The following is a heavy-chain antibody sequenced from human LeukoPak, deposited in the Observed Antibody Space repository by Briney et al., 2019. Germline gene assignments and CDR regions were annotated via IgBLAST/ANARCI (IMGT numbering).Heavy chain of an antibody. CDR3: AKDYNLGYCTNGVCYDFDY. Sequence: GGSLRLSCAASGLTFSSYAMSWVRQAPGKGLEWVSAISGSGGSTYYADSVKGRFTISRDNSKNTLYLQMNSLRAEDTAVYYCAKDYNLGYCTNGVCYDFDYWGQGTLVTVSS. J-gene: IGHJ4*02. CDR1: GLTFSSYA. D-gene: IGHD2-8*01. V-gene: IGHV3-23*01. CDR2: ISGSGGST.